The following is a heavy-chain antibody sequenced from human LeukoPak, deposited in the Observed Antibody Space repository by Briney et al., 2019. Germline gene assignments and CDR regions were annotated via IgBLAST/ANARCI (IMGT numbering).Heavy chain of an antibody. CDR1: GGSFSSSSYY. CDR2: IYYSGST. Sequence: SETLSLTCTVSGGSFSSSSYYWGWIRQPPGKGLEWIGSIYYSGSTYYHPSLKSRVTISVDTSKKQFSLKLSSVTAADTAVYYCARGSGSYSEFFDYWGQGTLVTVSS. J-gene: IGHJ4*02. V-gene: IGHV4-39*07. D-gene: IGHD1-26*01. CDR3: ARGSGSYSEFFDY.